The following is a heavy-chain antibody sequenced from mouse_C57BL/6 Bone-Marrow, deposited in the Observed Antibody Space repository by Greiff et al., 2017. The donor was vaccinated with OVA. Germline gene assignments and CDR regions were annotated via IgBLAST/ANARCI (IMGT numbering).Heavy chain of an antibody. D-gene: IGHD2-2*01. J-gene: IGHJ3*01. V-gene: IGHV14-4*01. CDR1: GFNIKDDY. Sequence: VQLQQPGAELVRPGASVKLSCTASGFNIKDDYMHWVKQRPEQGLEWIGWIDPENGDTEYASKFQGKATITADTSSNTAYLQLSSLTSEDTAVYYCTTNLLWLRRRAYWGQGTLVTVSA. CDR3: TTNLLWLRRRAY. CDR2: IDPENGDT.